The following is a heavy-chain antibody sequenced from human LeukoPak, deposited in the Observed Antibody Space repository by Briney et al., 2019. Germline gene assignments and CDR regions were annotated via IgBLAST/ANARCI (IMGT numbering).Heavy chain of an antibody. Sequence: SETLSLTCTVSGGSISSYYWSWIRQPPGKGLEWIGEINHSGSTNYNPSLKSRVTISVDTSKNQFSLKLSSVTAADTAVYYCASQPLVGATSDDAFDIWGQGTMVTVSS. CDR1: GGSISSYY. CDR2: INHSGST. CDR3: ASQPLVGATSDDAFDI. D-gene: IGHD1-26*01. V-gene: IGHV4-34*01. J-gene: IGHJ3*02.